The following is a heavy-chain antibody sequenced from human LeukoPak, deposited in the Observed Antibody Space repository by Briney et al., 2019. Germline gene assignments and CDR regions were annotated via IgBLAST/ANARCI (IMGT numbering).Heavy chain of an antibody. V-gene: IGHV1-69*13. Sequence: SAMVSCTASGGTFSSYAISWVRQAPGQGLEWMGGIIPIFGTANYAQKFQGRVTITADESKSTAYMEMSSLRSEDTAVYYCARDLDAGPSGSGNWFDPWGQGTLVTVSS. D-gene: IGHD3-10*01. CDR1: GGTFSSYA. CDR3: ARDLDAGPSGSGNWFDP. CDR2: IIPIFGTA. J-gene: IGHJ5*02.